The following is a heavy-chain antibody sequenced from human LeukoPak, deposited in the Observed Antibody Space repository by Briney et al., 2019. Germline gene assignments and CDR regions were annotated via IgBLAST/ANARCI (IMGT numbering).Heavy chain of an antibody. J-gene: IGHJ4*02. D-gene: IGHD7-27*01. CDR1: GGTLSSYA. V-gene: IGHV1-69*13. CDR3: TKDPPLTGGVYSAH. CDR2: IFPIFGTR. Sequence: GASVKVSCKASGGTLSSYAISWVRQAPGQGLEWMGGIFPIFGTRNYAQKFQGRVTIIADESTSTAYMELSSLKSEDTATYYCTKDPPLTGGVYSAHWGPGTLVIVSS.